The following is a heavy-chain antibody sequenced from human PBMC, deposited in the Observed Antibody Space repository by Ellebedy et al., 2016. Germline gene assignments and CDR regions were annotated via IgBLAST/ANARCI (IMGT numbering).Heavy chain of an antibody. CDR2: LYGNGDGI. Sequence: GESLKISCAASGFTFSTYAMNWVRQAPGKGLEWVAGLYGNGDGISYADSVRGRFTISRDNSKSTLYLQMNSLRGDDTAVYYCARDTSGDSYGPHGGAMDYWGQGTLVSVSS. CDR3: ARDTSGDSYGPHGGAMDY. V-gene: IGHV3-23*01. D-gene: IGHD5-18*01. J-gene: IGHJ4*02. CDR1: GFTFSTYA.